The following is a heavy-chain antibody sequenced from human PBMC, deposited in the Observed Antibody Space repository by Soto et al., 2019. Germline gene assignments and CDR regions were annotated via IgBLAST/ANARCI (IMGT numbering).Heavy chain of an antibody. D-gene: IGHD3-3*01. V-gene: IGHV5-51*01. Sequence: PGESLKISCKGSGYSFTSYWIGWVRQMPGKGLEWMGIIYPGDSDTRYSPSFQGQVTISADKSISTAYLQWSSLKASDTAMYYCARRDYDFWSGYDKSRGSRLLYYYYYMDVWGKGTTVTVSS. CDR3: ARRDYDFWSGYDKSRGSRLLYYYYYMDV. CDR1: GYSFTSYW. CDR2: IYPGDSDT. J-gene: IGHJ6*03.